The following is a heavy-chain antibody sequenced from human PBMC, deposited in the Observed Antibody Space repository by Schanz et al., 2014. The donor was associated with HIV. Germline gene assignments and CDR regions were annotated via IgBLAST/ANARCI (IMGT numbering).Heavy chain of an antibody. J-gene: IGHJ5*02. CDR3: ARDRVSGSSSSSWFDP. CDR2: ISWNSGII. Sequence: EVQLVESGEGLVKPGGSLRLSCTGSGFTFDDFAMHWVRQAPGKGLEWVSSISWNSGIIGYADSVKGRFSISRDNAKNSLYLQIISLTAEDTAMYYCARDRVSGSSSSSWFDPWGQGTLVTVSS. CDR1: GFTFDDFA. V-gene: IGHV3-9*01. D-gene: IGHD6-6*01.